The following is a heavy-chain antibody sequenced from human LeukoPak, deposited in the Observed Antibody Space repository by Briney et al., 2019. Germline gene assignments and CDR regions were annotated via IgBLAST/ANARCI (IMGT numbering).Heavy chain of an antibody. CDR1: GGSISSYY. CDR3: ARSGTICGGDCYEN. V-gene: IGHV4-4*07. Sequence: SSETLSLTCTVSGGSISSYYWSWIRQPAGKGLEWIGRIFPSGSTNYNPSLKSPFTMSVDTSKNQFSLKLSSVTAADTAVYYCARSGTICGGDCYENWGQGTLVTVSS. J-gene: IGHJ4*02. CDR2: IFPSGST. D-gene: IGHD2-21*01.